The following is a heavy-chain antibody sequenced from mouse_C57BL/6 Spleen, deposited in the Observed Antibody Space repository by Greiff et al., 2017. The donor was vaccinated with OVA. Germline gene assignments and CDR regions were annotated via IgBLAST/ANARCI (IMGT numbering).Heavy chain of an antibody. CDR2: INYDGSST. V-gene: IGHV5-16*01. D-gene: IGHD2-5*01. CDR1: GFTFSDYY. J-gene: IGHJ4*01. CDR3: ARDSNDAMDY. Sequence: EVMLVESEGGLVQPGSSMKLSCTASGFTFSDYYMAWVRQVPEKGLEWVANINYDGSSTYYLDSLKSRFIISRDNAKNILYLQMSSLKSEDTATYYCARDSNDAMDYWGQGTSVTVSS.